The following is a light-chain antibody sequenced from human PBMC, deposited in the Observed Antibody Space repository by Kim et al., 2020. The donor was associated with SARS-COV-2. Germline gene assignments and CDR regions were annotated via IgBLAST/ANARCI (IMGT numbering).Light chain of an antibody. Sequence: QSALTQPASVSGSPGQSITISCTGTSSDVGGYNYVSWYQQSSGKAPKLMIYDVFKRPSGVPNRFSGSKSGNTASLTISGLQAEDEADYYCTSYRNSGYVFGTGTKGTVL. CDR1: SSDVGGYNY. CDR3: TSYRNSGYV. V-gene: IGLV2-14*03. CDR2: DVF. J-gene: IGLJ1*01.